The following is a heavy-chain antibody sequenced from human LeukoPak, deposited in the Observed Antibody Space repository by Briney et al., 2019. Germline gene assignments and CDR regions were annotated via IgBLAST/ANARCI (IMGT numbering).Heavy chain of an antibody. D-gene: IGHD1-26*01. J-gene: IGHJ5*02. CDR1: GYTFNSDY. Sequence: ASVKVSCKASGYTFNSDYMHWVRQAPGQGLEWMGIINPSGGSTSYAQKFQGRVTMTRDTSTSTVYMELSSLRSEDTAVYYCARAQLIVGAIVNWFDPWGQGTLVTVSS. CDR3: ARAQLIVGAIVNWFDP. V-gene: IGHV1-46*02. CDR2: INPSGGST.